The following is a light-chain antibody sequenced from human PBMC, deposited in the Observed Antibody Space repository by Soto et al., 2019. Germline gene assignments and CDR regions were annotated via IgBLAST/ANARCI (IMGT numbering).Light chain of an antibody. CDR2: GVN. V-gene: IGLV2-8*01. J-gene: IGLJ1*01. Sequence: QSALTQPPSASGSPGQSVTISCTGTSSDVGGCKFVSWYQQYPGKAPQLIIYGVNKRPSGVPDRFSGSKSGNTASLTVSGLQAEDEGDYYCSSCAVSNNRYVFGTGAKLTVL. CDR3: SSCAVSNNRYV. CDR1: SSDVGGCKF.